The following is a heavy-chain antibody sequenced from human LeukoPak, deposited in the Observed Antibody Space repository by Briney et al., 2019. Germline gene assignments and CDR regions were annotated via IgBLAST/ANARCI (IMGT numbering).Heavy chain of an antibody. CDR3: ARDRDLRFGELLWWFDP. J-gene: IGHJ5*02. CDR2: IIPIFGTA. V-gene: IGHV1-69*05. D-gene: IGHD3-10*01. CDR1: GGTFSSYA. Sequence: SVKVSCKASGGTFSSYAISWVRQAPGQGLEWMGRIIPIFGTANYAQKFQGRVTITTDESTSTAYMELGSLRSEDTAVYYCARDRDLRFGELLWWFDPWGQGTLVTVSS.